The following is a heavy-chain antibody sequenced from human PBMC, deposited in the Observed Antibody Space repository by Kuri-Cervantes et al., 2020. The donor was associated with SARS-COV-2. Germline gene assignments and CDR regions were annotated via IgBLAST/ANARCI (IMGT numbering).Heavy chain of an antibody. CDR3: AKDLGGYLGN. CDR2: INHSGST. V-gene: IGHV4-34*01. J-gene: IGHJ4*02. CDR1: GGSFSGYY. D-gene: IGHD1-26*01. Sequence: SETLSLTCAVYGGSFSGYYWSWIRQPPGKGLEWIGEINHSGSTNYNPSLKSRVTISVDTSKNQFSLKLSSVTAEDTAVYYCAKDLGGYLGNWGQGTLVTVSS.